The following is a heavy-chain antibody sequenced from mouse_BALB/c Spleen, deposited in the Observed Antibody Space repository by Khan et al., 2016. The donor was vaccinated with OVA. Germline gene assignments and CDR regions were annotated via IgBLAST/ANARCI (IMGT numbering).Heavy chain of an antibody. CDR3: ARPATGSAVDC. D-gene: IGHD1-1*01. Sequence: QVQLKQSGAELVRPGVSVKISCKGSGYTFTDYAMHWVKQSPAKSLEWIGVICTYYGDASYNQKFKGKATMTVDKSSSTAYMELARLTAEDSAIYCWARPATGSAVDCWGQGTSVTVSS. V-gene: IGHV1S137*01. CDR1: GYTFTDYA. J-gene: IGHJ4*01. CDR2: ICTYYGDA.